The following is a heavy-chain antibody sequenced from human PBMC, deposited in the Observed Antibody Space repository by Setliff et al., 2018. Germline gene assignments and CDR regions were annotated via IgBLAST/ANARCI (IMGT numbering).Heavy chain of an antibody. Sequence: GGSLRLSCAASGFTFKDYGMAWVRQSPGKGPEWVGRIKSSREGATSDYGAPAKGRFTISRDDSKNMIFLQMNNLKIEDTGYYYCATGPRDSRNYLTWLGSWGQGTLVTVSS. V-gene: IGHV3-15*01. CDR2: IKSSREGATS. D-gene: IGHD4-4*01. J-gene: IGHJ5*02. CDR1: GFTFKDYG. CDR3: ATGPRDSRNYLTWLGS.